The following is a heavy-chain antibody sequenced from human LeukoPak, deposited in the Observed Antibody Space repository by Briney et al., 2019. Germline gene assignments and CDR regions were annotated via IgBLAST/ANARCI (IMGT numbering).Heavy chain of an antibody. CDR1: GFTFSSYG. CDR3: AKDHRYQLPNWFDP. V-gene: IGHV3-30*18. Sequence: GGSLRLSCAASGFTFSSYGMHWVRQAPGKGLEWVAVISYDGSNKYYADSVKGRFTISRDNSRNTLYLQMNSLRAEDTAVYYCAKDHRYQLPNWFDPWGQGTQVTVSS. J-gene: IGHJ5*02. D-gene: IGHD2-2*01. CDR2: ISYDGSNK.